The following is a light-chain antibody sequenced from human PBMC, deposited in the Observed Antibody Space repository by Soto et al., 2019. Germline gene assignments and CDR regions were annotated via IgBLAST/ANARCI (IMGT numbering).Light chain of an antibody. CDR1: SSDVGSYDY. J-gene: IGLJ2*01. V-gene: IGLV2-14*03. Sequence: QSALTQPGSVSGSLGQSITISCTGTSSDVGSYDYVSWCQQHPGKAPKLMIYDVSSRPSGVSNRFSGSKSGYTASLTISGLQAEDEADYYCSSYASNRDVLFGGGTKLTVL. CDR3: SSYASNRDVL. CDR2: DVS.